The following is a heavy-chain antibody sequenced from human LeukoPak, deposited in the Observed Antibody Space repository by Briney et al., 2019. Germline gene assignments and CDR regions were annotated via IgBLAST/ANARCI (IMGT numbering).Heavy chain of an antibody. D-gene: IGHD3-22*01. V-gene: IGHV4-59*08. J-gene: IGHJ3*02. CDR2: IYYSESA. CDR1: GGSIRSYY. CDR3: ARVGGYPLSAFDI. Sequence: SETLSLTCTVSGGSIRSYYWSWIRQPPGEGLEWIGYIYYSESANYNPSLKSRITISLDTSKNHFSLKLNSVTAADTAVYYCARVGGYPLSAFDIWGQGTMVTVSS.